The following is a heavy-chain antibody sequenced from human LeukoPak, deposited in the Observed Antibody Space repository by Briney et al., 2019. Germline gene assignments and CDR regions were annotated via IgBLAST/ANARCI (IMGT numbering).Heavy chain of an antibody. V-gene: IGHV4-59*01. CDR2: IYYSGST. CDR3: ARDSAPYYMDV. J-gene: IGHJ6*03. Sequence: KSSETLSLTCTVSGGSISSYYWSWIRQPPGKGLEWIGYIYYSGSTNYNPSLKSRVTISVDTSKNQFSLKLSSVTAADTAVYYCARDSAPYYMDVWGEGTTVTVSS. CDR1: GGSISSYY.